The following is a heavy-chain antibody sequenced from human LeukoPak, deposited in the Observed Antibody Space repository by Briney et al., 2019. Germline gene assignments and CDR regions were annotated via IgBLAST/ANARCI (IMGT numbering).Heavy chain of an antibody. V-gene: IGHV1-8*03. CDR2: MNPNSGNT. CDR1: GYTFTSYD. Sequence: GASVKVTFKASGYTFTSYDINWVRQATGQGLEWMGLMNPNSGNTRYAQKIQGRATITSHSSIRKAYMDLNSLRVGGTAVYYCASGVDGDYSVEWFDPWGQRTLGTVSS. D-gene: IGHD4-17*01. J-gene: IGHJ5*02. CDR3: ASGVDGDYSVEWFDP.